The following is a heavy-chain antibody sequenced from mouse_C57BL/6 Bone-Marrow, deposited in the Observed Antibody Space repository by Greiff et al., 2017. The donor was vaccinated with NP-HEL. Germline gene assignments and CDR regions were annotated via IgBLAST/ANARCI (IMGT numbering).Heavy chain of an antibody. Sequence: VQLQQPGAELVRPGSSVKLSCKASGYTFTSYWMDWVKQRPGQGLEWIGNIYPSDSETHYNQKFKDKATLTVDKSSSTAYMQLSSLTSEDSAVYYCARGPNYYGRCRDFDYWGQGTTLTVSS. J-gene: IGHJ2*01. CDR1: GYTFTSYW. CDR2: IYPSDSET. V-gene: IGHV1-61*01. D-gene: IGHD1-1*01. CDR3: ARGPNYYGRCRDFDY.